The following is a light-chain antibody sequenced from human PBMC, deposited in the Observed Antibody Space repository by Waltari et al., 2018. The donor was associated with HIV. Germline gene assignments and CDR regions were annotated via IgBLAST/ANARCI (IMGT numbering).Light chain of an antibody. J-gene: IGLJ3*02. CDR1: ARDMTTFNF. Sequence: SALTQPASVSGSPGQSITISCTGPARDMTTFNFVSWYQQSPGRAPKPIIFEVYFRPSGVSDRFSGSKSGDTASLTISALRAEDEGDYFCSSYSTRGFVLFGGGTKVTVL. V-gene: IGLV2-14*01. CDR3: SSYSTRGFVL. CDR2: EVY.